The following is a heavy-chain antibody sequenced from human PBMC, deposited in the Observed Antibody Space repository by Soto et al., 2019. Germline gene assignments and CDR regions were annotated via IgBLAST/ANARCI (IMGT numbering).Heavy chain of an antibody. D-gene: IGHD6-19*01. Sequence: PGGSLRLSCAASGFTFSGSAMHWVRQASRKGLEWVGRIRSNKYYADSVKGRFTISRDNSKNTLYLQMNSLRAEDTAVYYCARNGSGWTDFDYWGQGTLVTVSS. J-gene: IGHJ4*02. CDR1: GFTFSGSA. CDR3: ARNGSGWTDFDY. CDR2: IRSNK. V-gene: IGHV3-30-3*01.